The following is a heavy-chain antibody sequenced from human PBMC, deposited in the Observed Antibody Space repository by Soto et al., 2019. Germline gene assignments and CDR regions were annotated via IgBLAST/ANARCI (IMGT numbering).Heavy chain of an antibody. CDR3: ASGYDYVWGSYPFFDY. J-gene: IGHJ4*02. Sequence: EVQLVESGGGLVKPGGSLRLSCAASGFTFSSYSMNWVRQAPGKGLEWVSSISSSSSYIYYADSVKGRFTISRDNAKNSLYLQMNSLRGEDTAVYYCASGYDYVWGSYPFFDYWGQGTLVTVSS. CDR1: GFTFSSYS. CDR2: ISSSSSYI. D-gene: IGHD3-16*01. V-gene: IGHV3-21*01.